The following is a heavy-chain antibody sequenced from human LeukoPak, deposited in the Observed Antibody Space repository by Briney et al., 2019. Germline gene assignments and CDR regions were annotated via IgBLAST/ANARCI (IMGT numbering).Heavy chain of an antibody. CDR1: GGSISGSVYY. Sequence: SETLSLTCTVSGGSISGSVYYWGWIRQPPGKDLEWIGSIYYSGSTYYNPSLKSRLTMSVDTSKNQFSLKLSSVTASDTAVYYCARHGGDVTHYYHMDVWGKGTTVTVSS. CDR3: ARHGGDVTHYYHMDV. D-gene: IGHD2-21*02. CDR2: IYYSGST. V-gene: IGHV4-39*01. J-gene: IGHJ6*03.